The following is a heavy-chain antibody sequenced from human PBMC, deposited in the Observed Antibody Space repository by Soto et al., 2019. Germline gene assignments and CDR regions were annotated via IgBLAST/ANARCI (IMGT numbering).Heavy chain of an antibody. CDR2: TYSGGST. Sequence: GGSLRLSCAASGFTVSTYNMIWVRQAPVKGLEWVSVTYSGGSTQYADSVKGRFTVSRDNSKNTLYLQMSSLRDEDTAVYYCARKLSGAVQGWAYGMDVWGRGTTVTVSS. CDR1: GFTVSTYN. V-gene: IGHV3-53*01. D-gene: IGHD1-26*01. J-gene: IGHJ6*02. CDR3: ARKLSGAVQGWAYGMDV.